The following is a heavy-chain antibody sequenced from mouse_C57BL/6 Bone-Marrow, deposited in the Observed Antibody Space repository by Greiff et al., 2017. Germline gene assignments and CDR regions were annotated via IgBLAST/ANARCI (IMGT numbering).Heavy chain of an antibody. CDR2: IFPGSGST. D-gene: IGHD1-1*01. V-gene: IGHV1-75*01. CDR1: GYTFTDYY. CDR3: ARRVLRRSPYYYAMDY. Sequence: QVQLQQSGPELVKPGASVKISCKASGYTFTDYYINWVKQRPGQGLEWIGWIFPGSGSTYYNEKFKGKATLTVDKSSSTAYMLLSSLTSEDSAVYFCARRVLRRSPYYYAMDYWGQGTSVTVSS. J-gene: IGHJ4*01.